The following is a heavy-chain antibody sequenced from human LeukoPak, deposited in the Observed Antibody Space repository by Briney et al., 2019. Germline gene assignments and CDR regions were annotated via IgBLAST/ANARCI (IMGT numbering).Heavy chain of an antibody. D-gene: IGHD6-19*01. CDR1: GDSISSYY. J-gene: IGHJ4*02. CDR3: ARSYSSGPFDL. CDR2: IYYSGST. V-gene: IGHV4-59*01. Sequence: PSETLSLTCTVSGDSISSYYWNWIRQPPGKGLEWIGYIYYSGSTKYNASLKSRVTISLDTSSNQFSLKLRSMTAADTAVYYWARSYSSGPFDLWGQGTLVIASS.